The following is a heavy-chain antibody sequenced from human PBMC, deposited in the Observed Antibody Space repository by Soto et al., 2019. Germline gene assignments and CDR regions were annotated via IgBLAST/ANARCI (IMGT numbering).Heavy chain of an antibody. CDR1: GFTFSSYA. D-gene: IGHD6-19*01. J-gene: IGHJ6*02. CDR3: ARSVAGFYYGMDV. V-gene: IGHV3-30-3*01. Sequence: GGSLRLSCAASGFTFSSYAMHWVRQAPGKGLEWVAVISYDGSNKYYADSVKGRFTISRDNSKNTLYLQMSSLRAEDTAVYYCARSVAGFYYGMDVWGQGTTVTVSS. CDR2: ISYDGSNK.